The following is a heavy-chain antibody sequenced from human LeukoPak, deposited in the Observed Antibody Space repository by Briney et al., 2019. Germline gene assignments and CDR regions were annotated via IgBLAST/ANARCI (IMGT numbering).Heavy chain of an antibody. Sequence: ASVKVSCKASGGTLSSYAISWVRQATGQGLEWMGWMNPNSGNTGYAQKFQGRVTMTRNTSISTAYMELSSLRSEDTAVYYCARGPLSIAVADYWGQGTLVTVSS. CDR2: MNPNSGNT. V-gene: IGHV1-8*02. D-gene: IGHD6-19*01. CDR1: GGTLSSYA. CDR3: ARGPLSIAVADY. J-gene: IGHJ4*02.